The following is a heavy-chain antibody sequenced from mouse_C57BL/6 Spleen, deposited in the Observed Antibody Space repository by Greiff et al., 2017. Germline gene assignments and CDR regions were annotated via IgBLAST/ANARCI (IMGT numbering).Heavy chain of an antibody. CDR1: GFNIKDYY. V-gene: IGHV14-1*01. J-gene: IGHJ2*01. D-gene: IGHD1-1*01. Sequence: VQLQQSGAELVRPGASVKLSCTASGFNIKDYYMHWVKQRPEQGLEWIGRIDPEDGDTEYAPKFQGKATMTADTSSNTAYLQLSSLTSEDTAVYYCTRITTVNYFDYWRQGTTHTVPS. CDR2: IDPEDGDT. CDR3: TRITTVNYFDY.